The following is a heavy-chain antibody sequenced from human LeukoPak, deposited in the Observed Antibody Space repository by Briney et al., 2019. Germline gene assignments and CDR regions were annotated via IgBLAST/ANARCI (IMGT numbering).Heavy chain of an antibody. CDR2: IYSGGST. CDR3: ARDGGPIVGAPPSFDY. V-gene: IGHV3-66*01. D-gene: IGHD1-26*01. Sequence: GGSLRLSCAASGFTVSSNYMSWVRQAPGKGLEWASVIYSGGSTYYADSVKGRFTISRDNSKNTLYLQMNSLRAEDTAVYYCARDGGPIVGAPPSFDYWGQGTLVTVSS. J-gene: IGHJ4*02. CDR1: GFTVSSNY.